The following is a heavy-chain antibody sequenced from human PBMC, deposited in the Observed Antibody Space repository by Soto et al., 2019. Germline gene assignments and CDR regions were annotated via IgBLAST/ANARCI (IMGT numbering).Heavy chain of an antibody. D-gene: IGHD4-4*01. Sequence: GALRLSCAASGFTFSSYGMHWVRQAPGKGLEWVAVIWCDGSNKYYADPVKGRFTISRDNSKNTLNLQMNRLRAEDTAVYYSARDRSSKNYYYDMDVWGQGTTVTVSS. V-gene: IGHV3-33*01. J-gene: IGHJ6*02. CDR2: IWCDGSNK. CDR3: ARDRSSKNYYYDMDV. CDR1: GFTFSSYG.